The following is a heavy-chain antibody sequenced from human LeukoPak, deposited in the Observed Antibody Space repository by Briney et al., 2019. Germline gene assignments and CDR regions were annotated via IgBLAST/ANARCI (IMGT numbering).Heavy chain of an antibody. V-gene: IGHV3-7*03. Sequence: GGSLRLSCAASGFKFSDFWMTWVRQTPGKGLEWVANIKEDGSEEYHVDSVKGRFTISRDNTKSSLFLQMNSLRAEDTAVYYCARAGRLQYGDYVAFDYWGQGTLVTVSS. CDR3: ARAGRLQYGDYVAFDY. CDR1: GFKFSDFW. J-gene: IGHJ4*02. CDR2: IKEDGSEE. D-gene: IGHD4-17*01.